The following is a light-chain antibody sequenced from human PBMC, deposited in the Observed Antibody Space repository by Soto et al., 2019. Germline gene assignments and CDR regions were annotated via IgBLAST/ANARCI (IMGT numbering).Light chain of an antibody. CDR2: EVS. CDR1: SSDVGVYNY. J-gene: IGLJ1*01. CDR3: SSYTSSSTLAV. V-gene: IGLV2-14*01. Sequence: QSALTQPASVSGSPGQSITISCTATSSDVGVYNYVSWYQQHPGKAPKLMIYEVSNRPSGVSNRFSGSKSGNTASLTISGLQAEDEADYYCSSYTSSSTLAVFGTGTKLTVL.